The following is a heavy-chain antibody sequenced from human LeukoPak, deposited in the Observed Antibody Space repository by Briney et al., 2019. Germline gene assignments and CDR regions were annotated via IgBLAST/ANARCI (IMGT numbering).Heavy chain of an antibody. D-gene: IGHD3-16*02. Sequence: GGSLRLSCAASGFTFSSYGMSWVRQAPGKGLEWVSAISGSGGSTYYADSVKGRFTISRDNSKNTLYLQMNSLRAEDTAVYYCAKGDYVWGSYRYGYFDYWGQGTLVTVSS. J-gene: IGHJ4*02. V-gene: IGHV3-23*01. CDR1: GFTFSSYG. CDR3: AKGDYVWGSYRYGYFDY. CDR2: ISGSGGST.